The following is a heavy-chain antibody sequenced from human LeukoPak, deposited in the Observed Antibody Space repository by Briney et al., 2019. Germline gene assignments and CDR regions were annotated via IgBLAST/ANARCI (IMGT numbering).Heavy chain of an antibody. CDR2: IYYSGST. CDR3: ARADTAMVGGFFYYYYMDV. D-gene: IGHD5-18*01. J-gene: IGHJ6*03. Sequence: SETLSLTCTASGGSISSSSYYWGWIRQPPGKGLEWIGSIYYSGSTYYNPSLKSRVTISVDTSKNQFSLKLSSVTAADTAVYYCARADTAMVGGFFYYYYMDVWGKGTTVTVSS. V-gene: IGHV4-39*07. CDR1: GGSISSSSYY.